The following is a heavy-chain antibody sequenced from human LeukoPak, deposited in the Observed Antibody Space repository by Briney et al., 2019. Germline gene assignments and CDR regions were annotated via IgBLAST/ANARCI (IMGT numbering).Heavy chain of an antibody. Sequence: GGSLRLSCAASGFSFSRNAMNWVRQAPGKGLEWVAAISGNGLGTYYADSVKGRFNISRDNSRNTLYLQMNSLRIEDTAFYYCAKDANCLCSSGYLVPIDLWGQGILVTVSS. CDR2: ISGNGLGT. J-gene: IGHJ1*01. V-gene: IGHV3-23*01. CDR1: GFSFSRNA. D-gene: IGHD3-22*01. CDR3: AKDANCLCSSGYLVPIDL.